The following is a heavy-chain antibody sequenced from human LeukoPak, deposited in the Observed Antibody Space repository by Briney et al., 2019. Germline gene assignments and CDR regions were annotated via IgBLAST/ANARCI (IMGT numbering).Heavy chain of an antibody. CDR3: ARSGSHAFDL. J-gene: IGHJ3*01. D-gene: IGHD6-25*01. CDR1: GFTFSSYG. V-gene: IGHV3-23*01. CDR2: ISGSGGIT. Sequence: GGSLRLSCAASGFTFSSYGMSWVRQAPGKGLEWVSGISGSGGITYYADSVKGRFTISRDNAHNSLSLQMNGLRAEDTAVYYCARSGSHAFDLWGQGTMVTVSS.